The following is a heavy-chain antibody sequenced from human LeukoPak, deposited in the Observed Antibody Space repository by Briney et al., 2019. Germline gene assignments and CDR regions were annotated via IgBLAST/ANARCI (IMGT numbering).Heavy chain of an antibody. CDR2: IYYSGST. V-gene: IGHV4-59*08. D-gene: IGHD3-9*01. Sequence: SGTLSLTCTVSGGSISSYYWSWIRQPPGKGLEWIGYIYYSGSTNYNPSLKSRVTISVDTSKNQFSLKLSSVTAADTAVYYCARSYDILTGYFHYGMDVWGQGTTVTVSS. CDR3: ARSYDILTGYFHYGMDV. CDR1: GGSISSYY. J-gene: IGHJ6*02.